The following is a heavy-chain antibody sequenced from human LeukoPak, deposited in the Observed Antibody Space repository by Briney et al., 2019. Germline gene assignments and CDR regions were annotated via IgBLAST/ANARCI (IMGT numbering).Heavy chain of an antibody. V-gene: IGHV3-21*01. CDR3: VRERYHGSGAPKFDF. D-gene: IGHD3-10*01. CDR1: GFTFSDYS. J-gene: IGHJ4*02. CDR2: ISGSSSYI. Sequence: PGGSLRLSCAASGFTFSDYSMNWVRPTPRKGLEWVSCISGSSSYIYYADSVKGRFTISRDNAKNSLNLQVNSLRAEDTAVYYCVRERYHGSGAPKFDFWGQGTLVTVSS.